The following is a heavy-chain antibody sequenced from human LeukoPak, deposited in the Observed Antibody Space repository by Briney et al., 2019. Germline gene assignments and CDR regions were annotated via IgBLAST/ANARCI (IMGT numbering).Heavy chain of an antibody. CDR3: ARDGRGYSGYDSTDNWFDP. V-gene: IGHV1-69*05. J-gene: IGHJ5*02. Sequence: FSSXAXXXVRQAPGEGLEWMGGIIPIFGTANYAQKFQGRVTITTDESTSTAYMELSSLRSEDTAVYYCARDGRGYSGYDSTDNWFDPWGQGTLVTVSS. D-gene: IGHD5-12*01. CDR1: FSSXA. CDR2: IIPIFGTA.